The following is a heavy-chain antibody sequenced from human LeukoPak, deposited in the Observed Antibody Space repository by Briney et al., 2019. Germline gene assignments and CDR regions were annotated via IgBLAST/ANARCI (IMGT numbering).Heavy chain of an antibody. J-gene: IGHJ4*02. D-gene: IGHD6-13*01. CDR1: GGSFSGYY. CDR2: INHSGST. CDR3: ARGVIPNLLTGGIAAAGTPYYFDY. Sequence: SETLSLTCAVYGGSFSGYYWSWIRQPPGKGLEWIGEINHSGSTNYNPSLKSRVTISVDTSKNQFSLKLSSVTAADTAVYYCARGVIPNLLTGGIAAAGTPYYFDYWGQGTLVTVSS. V-gene: IGHV4-34*01.